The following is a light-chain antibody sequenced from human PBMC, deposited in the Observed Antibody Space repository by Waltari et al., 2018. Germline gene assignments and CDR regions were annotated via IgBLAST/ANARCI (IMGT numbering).Light chain of an antibody. Sequence: DIQMTQSPSSLSASVGDTVTITFRASQGISSYLNWFQQKPGKAPKLLMYAATTLQSGVPSRFSGSGSGTDFTLTISSLQPEDFAVYYCLQHKSYPYTFGQGTKVEI. CDR2: AAT. CDR3: LQHKSYPYT. V-gene: IGKV1-17*01. CDR1: QGISSY. J-gene: IGKJ2*01.